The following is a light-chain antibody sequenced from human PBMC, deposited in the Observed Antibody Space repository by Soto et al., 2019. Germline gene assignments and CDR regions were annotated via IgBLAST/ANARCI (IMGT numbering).Light chain of an antibody. CDR3: QQSLTMPIT. Sequence: DIQMTQSPASLSVSVWDRVTITWRASQSINNYLNWYLQRPGQAPKLLIRSASTLQRGVPSRFSGSGSRTEFTLTIADLQPDDFGTYYCQQSLTMPITFGHGTRLEIK. V-gene: IGKV1-39*01. J-gene: IGKJ5*01. CDR2: SAS. CDR1: QSINNY.